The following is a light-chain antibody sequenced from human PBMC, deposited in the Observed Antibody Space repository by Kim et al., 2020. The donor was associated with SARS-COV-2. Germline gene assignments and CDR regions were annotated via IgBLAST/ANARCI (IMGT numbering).Light chain of an antibody. J-gene: IGKJ1*01. V-gene: IGKV3-20*01. CDR2: GAS. CDR1: QSVSSSY. Sequence: SPGERATHSCRASQSVSSSYLAWYQQTPGQAPRLLIYGASSRATGIPDRFSGSGSGTDFTLTISRLEPEDFAVYYCQQYGSSPGTFGQGTKVDIK. CDR3: QQYGSSPGT.